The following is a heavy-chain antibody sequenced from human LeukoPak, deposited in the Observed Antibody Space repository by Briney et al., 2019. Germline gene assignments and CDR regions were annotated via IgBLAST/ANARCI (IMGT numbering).Heavy chain of an antibody. V-gene: IGHV4-38-2*01. CDR2: IYHRGST. CDR1: GYSISSGYY. Sequence: SETLSLTCAGSGYSISSGYYWGWIRQPPGKGLEWIGSIYHRGSTYYNPSLKSRVTISVDVSKNQFSLKLTSVTAADTAVYYCARVRGHFDYWGQGTLVTVSS. CDR3: ARVRGHFDY. D-gene: IGHD3-3*01. J-gene: IGHJ4*02.